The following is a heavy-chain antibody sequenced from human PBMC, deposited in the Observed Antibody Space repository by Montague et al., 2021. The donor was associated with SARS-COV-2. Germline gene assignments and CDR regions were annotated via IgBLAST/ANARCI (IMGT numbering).Heavy chain of an antibody. D-gene: IGHD3-22*01. V-gene: IGHV1-24*01. CDR2: FDPEDGET. Sequence: SVMVSCKVSGYTLTELSMHWVRQAPGKGLEWMGGFDPEDGETIYAQKFQGRVTMTEDTSTDTAYMELSSLRFEDTAVYYCATTGGYPFYYYYGMDVWGQGTTVTVSS. CDR1: GYTLTELS. CDR3: ATTGGYPFYYYYGMDV. J-gene: IGHJ6*02.